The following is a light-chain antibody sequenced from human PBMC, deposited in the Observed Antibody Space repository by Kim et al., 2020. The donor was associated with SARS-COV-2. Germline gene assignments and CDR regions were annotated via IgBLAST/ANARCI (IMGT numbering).Light chain of an antibody. V-gene: IGLV3-19*01. J-gene: IGLJ1*01. CDR1: SLRTYY. CDR3: NSRDRDSNHLV. Sequence: SSELTQDPAVSVALGQTVGITCQGDSLRTYYASWYKQEPGQAPVLVIYGKNNRHSWLPDRFSGSNSGDTESLTITGAQAEDAADYYCNSRDRDSNHLVFETGTKVTVL. CDR2: GKN.